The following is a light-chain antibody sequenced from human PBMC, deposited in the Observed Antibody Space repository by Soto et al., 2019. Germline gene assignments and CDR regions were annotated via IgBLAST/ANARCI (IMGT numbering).Light chain of an antibody. V-gene: IGLV2-8*01. CDR1: SSDIGNYNF. CDR3: SPYAGSNTYV. CDR2: EVS. Sequence: QSVLTQPPSASGSPGQSVAVSCTGTSSDIGNYNFVSWYQQHPGKATKLMIYEVSKRPSGVPDRFSGSKSGNTASLTVSGLQAEDEADYYCSPYAGSNTYVFGTGTKVTVL. J-gene: IGLJ1*01.